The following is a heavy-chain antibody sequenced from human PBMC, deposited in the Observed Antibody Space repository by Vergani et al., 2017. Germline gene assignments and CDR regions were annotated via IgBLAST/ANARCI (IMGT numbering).Heavy chain of an antibody. CDR1: GFTFSSYA. J-gene: IGHJ6*02. Sequence: EVQLVESGGGLVQPGGSLRLSCAASGFTFSSYAMHWVRQAPRKGLEYVSAISSNGGSTYYANSVKGRFTISRDNSKNTLYLQMGRLRAEDMAVYYCARARYYDILTGPPYAYYGMDVWGQGTTVTVSS. CDR3: ARARYYDILTGPPYAYYGMDV. CDR2: ISSNGGST. D-gene: IGHD3-9*01. V-gene: IGHV3-64*01.